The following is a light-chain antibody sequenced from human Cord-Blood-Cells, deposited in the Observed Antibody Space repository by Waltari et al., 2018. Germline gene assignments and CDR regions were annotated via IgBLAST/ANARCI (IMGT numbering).Light chain of an antibody. V-gene: IGKV4-1*01. Sequence: DIVMTQSPDSLAVALGEKATINCKCSQSVVYSSNNKTYLAWYQQKRGQAPKLLNYRASTRGSGVPDLFSGREFGTDFTRSISSLQAEDVAFYYCQQYYMTPPWTVGEGAKVEIK. CDR2: RAS. J-gene: IGKJ1*01. CDR3: QQYYMTPPWT. CDR1: QSVVYSSNNKTY.